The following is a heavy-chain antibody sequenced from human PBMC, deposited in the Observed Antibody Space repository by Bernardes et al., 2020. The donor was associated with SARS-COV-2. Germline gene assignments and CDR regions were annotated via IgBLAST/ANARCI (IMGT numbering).Heavy chain of an antibody. CDR2: IYYSGST. D-gene: IGHD1-26*01. Sequence: SETLSLTCTVSGGSISSYYWSWIRQPPGKGLEWIGYIYYSGSTNYNPSLKSRVTISVDTSKNQFSLKLSSVTAADTAVYYCARYGIGAEHYFDYWGQGTLVTVSS. V-gene: IGHV4-59*08. CDR1: GGSISSYY. J-gene: IGHJ4*02. CDR3: ARYGIGAEHYFDY.